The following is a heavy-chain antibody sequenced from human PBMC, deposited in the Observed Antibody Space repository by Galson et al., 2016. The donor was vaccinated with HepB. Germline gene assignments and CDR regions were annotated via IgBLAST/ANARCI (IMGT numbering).Heavy chain of an antibody. V-gene: IGHV3-23*01. CDR2: ISGSGGST. CDR1: GFTFSSYA. Sequence: SLRLSCAASGFTFSSYAMSWVRQAPGKGLEWVSAISGSGGSTYYADSVKGRFTISRDNSKNTLYLQMSSLRAEDTAVHYCAKELYSYGPQAHFDYWGQGTLVTVSS. J-gene: IGHJ4*02. CDR3: AKELYSYGPQAHFDY. D-gene: IGHD5-18*01.